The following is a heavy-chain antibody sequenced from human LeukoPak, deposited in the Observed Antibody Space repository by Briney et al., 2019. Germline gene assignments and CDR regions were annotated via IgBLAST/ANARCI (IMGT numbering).Heavy chain of an antibody. CDR3: ARGSYSSGWYGAFFDY. CDR1: GYTFTGYY. CDR2: INPNSGGT. V-gene: IGHV1-2*06. Sequence: ASVKVSCKASGYTFTGYYMHWVRQAPGQGLEWMGRINPNSGGTNYAQKFQGRVTMTRDTSISTAYMELSRLRSDDTAVYHCARGSYSSGWYGAFFDYWGQGTLVTVSS. J-gene: IGHJ4*02. D-gene: IGHD6-19*01.